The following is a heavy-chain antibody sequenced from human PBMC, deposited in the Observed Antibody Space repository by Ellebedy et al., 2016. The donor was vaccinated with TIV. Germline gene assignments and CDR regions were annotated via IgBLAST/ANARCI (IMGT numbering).Heavy chain of an antibody. J-gene: IGHJ4*02. CDR2: ISSHGMTT. Sequence: GESLKISCAASGFIFNSHGMHWVRQAPGKGLEWVAVISSHGMTTSYADSVNGRFTISRDNSNNSLYLQMNSLRAEDTAVYFCTKEGAVAGAPAYLAYDYWGQGTLVTVSS. V-gene: IGHV3-30*13. CDR3: TKEGAVAGAPAYLAYDY. D-gene: IGHD6-19*01. CDR1: GFIFNSHG.